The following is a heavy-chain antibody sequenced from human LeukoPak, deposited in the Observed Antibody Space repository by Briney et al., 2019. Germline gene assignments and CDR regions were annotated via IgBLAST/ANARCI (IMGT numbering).Heavy chain of an antibody. D-gene: IGHD3-22*01. CDR2: INPNSGGT. J-gene: IGHJ4*02. Sequence: ASVTVSCMASGYTFTGYYMHWLRQAPGPGLEWMGWINPNSGGTNYAQKFQGRVTMTRDTSIRTAYMELSRLRSDDTAVYYCARKQHRYYYDSSGFNTEYYFDYWGQGTLVTVSS. CDR1: GYTFTGYY. V-gene: IGHV1-2*02. CDR3: ARKQHRYYYDSSGFNTEYYFDY.